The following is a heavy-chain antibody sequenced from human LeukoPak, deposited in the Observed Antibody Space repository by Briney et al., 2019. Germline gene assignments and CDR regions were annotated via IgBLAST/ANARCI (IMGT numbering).Heavy chain of an antibody. V-gene: IGHV4-59*01. Sequence: SSETLSLTCTVSGGSISSYFWTWIRQAPGKGLEWIGYIYYSGSTTYNPSLKSRVTMSVAPSKNQFSLNLTSVTAADTAVYYCASGYLDWFDPWGQGTLVTVSS. D-gene: IGHD5-12*01. CDR2: IYYSGST. CDR3: ASGYLDWFDP. J-gene: IGHJ5*02. CDR1: GGSISSYF.